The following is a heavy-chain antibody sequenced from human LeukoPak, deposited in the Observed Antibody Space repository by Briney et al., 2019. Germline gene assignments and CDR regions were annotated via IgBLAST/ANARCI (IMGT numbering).Heavy chain of an antibody. V-gene: IGHV4-59*01. J-gene: IGHJ6*03. CDR2: IYYSGST. D-gene: IGHD6-6*01. CDR3: ARGRKLDTYYYYYYMDV. CDR1: GGSISSYY. Sequence: SETLSLTCTVSGGSISSYYWSWIRQPPGKGLEWIGYIYYSGSTNYNPSLKSRVTISVDTSKNQFSLKLSSVTAADTAVYYCARGRKLDTYYYYYYMDVWGKGTTVTVSS.